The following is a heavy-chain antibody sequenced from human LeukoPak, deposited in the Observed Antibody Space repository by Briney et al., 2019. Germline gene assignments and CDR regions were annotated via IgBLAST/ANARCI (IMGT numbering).Heavy chain of an antibody. CDR1: GFTFRSYA. J-gene: IGHJ4*02. CDR3: AREESFFDY. Sequence: GGSLRLSCAASGFTFRSYAMTWVRQAPGKGLEWVSIISGSGTNTDYADSVKGRFTVSRDSSKNTLYLQMNSLRAEDTAVYYCAREESFFDYWGQGTLVTVSS. D-gene: IGHD1-26*01. CDR2: ISGSGTNT. V-gene: IGHV3-23*01.